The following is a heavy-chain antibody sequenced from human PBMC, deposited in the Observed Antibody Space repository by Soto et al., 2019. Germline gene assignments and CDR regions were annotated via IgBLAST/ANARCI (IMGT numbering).Heavy chain of an antibody. Sequence: VQLVQSGVEVKKPGASVKVSCKASGYTFTNYGISWVRQAPGQGLEWMGWINTYNGNTNYAQKVQGRVTMTTETSTSTAYMELRSLRSDDTAVYYCARDLLYSTRSTVRFDIWGQGTMLTGSS. CDR3: ARDLLYSTRSTVRFDI. CDR2: INTYNGNT. CDR1: GYTFTNYG. J-gene: IGHJ3*02. D-gene: IGHD6-13*01. V-gene: IGHV1-18*01.